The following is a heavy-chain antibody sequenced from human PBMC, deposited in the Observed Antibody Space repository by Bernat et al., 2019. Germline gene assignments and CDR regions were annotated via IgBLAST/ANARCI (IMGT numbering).Heavy chain of an antibody. CDR1: GFTFSSYA. V-gene: IGHV3-30-3*01. J-gene: IGHJ3*02. CDR2: ISYDGSNK. D-gene: IGHD3-22*01. Sequence: QVQLVESGGGVVQPGRSLRLSFAASGFTFSSYAMHWVRQAPGKGLEWVAVISYDGSNKYYADSVKGRFTISRDNSKNTLYLQMNSLRAEDTAVYYCARALYYYDSSGPGAFDIWGQGTMVTVSS. CDR3: ARALYYYDSSGPGAFDI.